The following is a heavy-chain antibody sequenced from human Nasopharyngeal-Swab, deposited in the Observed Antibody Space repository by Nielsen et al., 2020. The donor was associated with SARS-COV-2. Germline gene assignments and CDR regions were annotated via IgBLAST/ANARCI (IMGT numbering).Heavy chain of an antibody. CDR3: ARRCSGGSCTRGFDY. Sequence: GGSLRLSCAASGFTFVSYWMNWVRQAPGKGLEWVANIKQDGSEKYYVDSVKGRFTISRDNAKNSLYLQMNSLRAEDTAVYYCARRCSGGSCTRGFDYWGQGTLVTVSS. D-gene: IGHD2-15*01. J-gene: IGHJ4*02. CDR1: GFTFVSYW. CDR2: IKQDGSEK. V-gene: IGHV3-7*05.